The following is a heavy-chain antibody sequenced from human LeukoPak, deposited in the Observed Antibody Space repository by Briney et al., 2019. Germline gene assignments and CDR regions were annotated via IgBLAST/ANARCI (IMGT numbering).Heavy chain of an antibody. D-gene: IGHD3-10*01. CDR2: LYPDGRT. CDR1: GFAVISNQ. CDR3: ARAEGWYGEGHFDF. J-gene: IGHJ4*02. Sequence: GGSLRLSCAASGFAVISNQVNWVRQAPGRGLEWVSVLYPDGRTYYADSVRGRFTISRDVSKNTLYLQMTSLRAEDTAVYYCARAEGWYGEGHFDFWGQGILVTVSS. V-gene: IGHV3-53*01.